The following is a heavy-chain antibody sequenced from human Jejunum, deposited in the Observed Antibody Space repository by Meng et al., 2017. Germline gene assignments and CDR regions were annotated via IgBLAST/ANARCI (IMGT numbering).Heavy chain of an antibody. J-gene: IGHJ5*02. Sequence: QLQEAAPLWGKPAGTLSTTVAVAGGSIINDNWGSWVRPPPGKGLGWIGEISHTGRINYNPSLKSRVTMSLDKSKNQFSLDLTSVTGADTAVYYCARDLLDPNIAATGWFDPWGQGTLVTVSS. CDR1: GGSIINDNW. CDR3: ARDLLDPNIAATGWFDP. CDR2: ISHTGRI. D-gene: IGHD2/OR15-2a*01. V-gene: IGHV4-4*02.